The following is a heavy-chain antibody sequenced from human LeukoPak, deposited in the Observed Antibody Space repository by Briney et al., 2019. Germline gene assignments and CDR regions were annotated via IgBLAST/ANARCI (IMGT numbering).Heavy chain of an antibody. CDR1: GFTFSSYS. V-gene: IGHV3-21*01. Sequence: GGSLRLSCAASGFTFSSYSMNWVRQAPGKGLEWVSSISSSSSYIYYADSVKGRFTISRDNAKNSLYLQMNSLRAEDTAVYYCARDLSSIAAAGVFDYWGQGTLVTVSS. CDR3: ARDLSSIAAAGVFDY. CDR2: ISSSSSYI. J-gene: IGHJ4*02. D-gene: IGHD6-13*01.